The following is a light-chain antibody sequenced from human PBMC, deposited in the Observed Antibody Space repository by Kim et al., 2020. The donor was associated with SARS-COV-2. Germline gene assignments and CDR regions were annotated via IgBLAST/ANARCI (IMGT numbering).Light chain of an antibody. CDR2: QDS. V-gene: IGLV3-1*01. J-gene: IGLJ3*02. Sequence: VSVSPGQTASITCSGDKLGDKYACWYQQKPGQSPVLVIYQDSKRPSGIPERFSGSNSGNTATPTISGTQAMDEADYYCQAWDSTWVFGGGTQLTVL. CDR3: QAWDSTWV. CDR1: KLGDKY.